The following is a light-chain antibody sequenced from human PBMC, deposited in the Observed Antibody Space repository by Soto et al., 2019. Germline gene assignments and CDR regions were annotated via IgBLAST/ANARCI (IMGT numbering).Light chain of an antibody. CDR3: QRYNKLSLI. J-gene: IGKJ4*01. V-gene: IGKV3-15*01. CDR2: ATS. CDR1: ESASTH. Sequence: EIVMTQSPATLSVSPGERATLSCRASESASTHLAWYQQRPGQPPWLLIYATSTRATGISARFTGSGSGTEFTLVIISLQSEDFAFYYSQRYNKLSLIVGGGTKVEIK.